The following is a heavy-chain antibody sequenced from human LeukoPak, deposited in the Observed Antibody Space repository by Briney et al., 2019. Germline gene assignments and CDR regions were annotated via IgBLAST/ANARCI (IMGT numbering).Heavy chain of an antibody. V-gene: IGHV1-18*01. D-gene: IGHD3-10*01. CDR1: GYTFTSYG. CDR3: ARDNWVGLPWFGELPLNLDY. J-gene: IGHJ4*02. Sequence: ASVKVSCKASGYTFTSYGISWVRQAPGQGLEWMGWISAYNGNTNYAQKLQGRVTMTTDTSTSTAYMELRSLRSDDTAVYYCARDNWVGLPWFGELPLNLDYWGQGTLVTVSS. CDR2: ISAYNGNT.